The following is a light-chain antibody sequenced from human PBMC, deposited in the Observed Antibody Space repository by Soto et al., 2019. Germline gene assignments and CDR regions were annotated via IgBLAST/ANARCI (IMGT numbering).Light chain of an antibody. J-gene: IGKJ1*01. Sequence: DIQMTQSPSSLSASVGDRVTITCRASQSIGSRLAWYQQKPGQAPKVLISDASSLESGVPSRFSGSGSGTAFTLTISSLQPDDFATYYCQQYNYYRTFGQGTKVEIK. CDR2: DAS. CDR1: QSIGSR. V-gene: IGKV1-5*01. CDR3: QQYNYYRT.